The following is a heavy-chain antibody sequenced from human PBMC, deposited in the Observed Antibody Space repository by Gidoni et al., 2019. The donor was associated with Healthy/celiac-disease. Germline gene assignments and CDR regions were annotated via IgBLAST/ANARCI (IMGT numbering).Heavy chain of an antibody. CDR1: GFTFSSSW. J-gene: IGHJ3*02. CDR2: INSYGIST. Sequence: EVQLVESGGGLVQPGGSLRLSCAASGFTFSSSWWHWVRHAPGKGLVWVSRINSYGISTSYADSVKGRFTIYRDNAKNTLYLQMNSLRAEDTAVYYCASLSSSSWPFDIWGQGTMVTVSS. CDR3: ASLSSSSWPFDI. D-gene: IGHD6-6*01. V-gene: IGHV3-74*01.